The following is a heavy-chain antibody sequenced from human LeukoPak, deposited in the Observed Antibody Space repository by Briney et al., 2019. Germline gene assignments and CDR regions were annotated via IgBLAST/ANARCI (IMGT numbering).Heavy chain of an antibody. CDR2: IKQDGSEK. CDR1: GFTLSSYW. Sequence: PGGSLRLSCAASGFTLSSYWMNWVRQAPGKGLEWVANIKQDGSEKCYVDSVKGRFPISRDNAQNSLYLQVNSLRAEDTAVYYCARSRFYFDGTAYYPGSFDSWGQGTLVTFSS. D-gene: IGHD3-22*01. V-gene: IGHV3-7*01. J-gene: IGHJ4*02. CDR3: ARSRFYFDGTAYYPGSFDS.